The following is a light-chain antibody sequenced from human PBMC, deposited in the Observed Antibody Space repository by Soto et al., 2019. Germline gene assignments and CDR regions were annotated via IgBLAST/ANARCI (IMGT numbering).Light chain of an antibody. V-gene: IGKV1-5*01. Sequence: DIQMTQSPSTLSASVGDRVTITCRAIQTITTCLAWYQQKPGKAPKLLIYDASTLESGVPSRFSGSGFGTEFSLTISSLQPDDFASYYCQQYNTLSGTFGQGTKVEIK. CDR3: QQYNTLSGT. J-gene: IGKJ1*01. CDR2: DAS. CDR1: QTITTC.